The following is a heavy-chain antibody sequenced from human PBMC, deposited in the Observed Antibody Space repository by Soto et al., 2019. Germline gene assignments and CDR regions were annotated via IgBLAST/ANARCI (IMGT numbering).Heavy chain of an antibody. CDR2: ITWDGART. D-gene: IGHD3-3*01. CDR3: VSIALRFCSGPNCFKLDY. CDR1: GFTLDDYT. V-gene: IGHV3-43*01. J-gene: IGHJ4*02. Sequence: PGGSLRLSCAASGFTLDDYTMHWVRQAPGRGLEWVSLITWDGARTYYADSVKGRFTISRDNSKNSLYLQMNSLRDEDSALYYCVSIALRFCSGPNCFKLDYWGQGTLVNVSS.